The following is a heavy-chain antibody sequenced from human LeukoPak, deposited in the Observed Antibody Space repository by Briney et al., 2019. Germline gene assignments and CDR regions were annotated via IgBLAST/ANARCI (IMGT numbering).Heavy chain of an antibody. Sequence: SETLSLTCTVSGGSITSAGYSWGWIRQPAGKGLEWIGRIYRSGSTNSNPSLKSRVTISVDTSKNQFSLKLSSVTAADTAVYYCARGYCTSTSCSENRYCFDSWGQGALVTVSS. V-gene: IGHV4-61*02. CDR1: GGSITSAGYS. J-gene: IGHJ4*02. CDR2: IYRSGST. CDR3: ARGYCTSTSCSENRYCFDS. D-gene: IGHD2-2*01.